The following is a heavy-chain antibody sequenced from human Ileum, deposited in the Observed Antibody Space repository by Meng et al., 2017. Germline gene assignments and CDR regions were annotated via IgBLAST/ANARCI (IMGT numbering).Heavy chain of an antibody. CDR3: LGRDDSSGYYSLPLDY. CDR1: GFTFSRYG. V-gene: IGHV3-21*01. D-gene: IGHD3-22*01. CDR2: ISSSSGYI. J-gene: IGHJ4*02. Sequence: GGSLRLSCAASGFTFSRYGMNWVRQAPGKGLEWVSYISSSSGYIYYADSVKGRFTIYSDNDKNSLHLQMNSLRAEDTAVYYCLGRDDSSGYYSLPLDYWGQGTLVTVSS.